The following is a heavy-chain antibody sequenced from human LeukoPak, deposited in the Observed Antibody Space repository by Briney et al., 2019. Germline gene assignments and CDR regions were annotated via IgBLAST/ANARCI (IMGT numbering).Heavy chain of an antibody. V-gene: IGHV4-59*08. CDR1: GASISSNY. CDR2: IYYTGGT. D-gene: IGHD3-10*01. CDR3: ARGRTAMVRGVIITSSRTGFDP. J-gene: IGHJ5*02. Sequence: SETLSLTCTVSGASISSNYWTWIRQPPGKGLEYIGYIYYTGGTNYNPSLKSRVTISVDTSKNQFSLKLSSVTAADTAVYYCARGRTAMVRGVIITSSRTGFDPWGQGTLVTVSS.